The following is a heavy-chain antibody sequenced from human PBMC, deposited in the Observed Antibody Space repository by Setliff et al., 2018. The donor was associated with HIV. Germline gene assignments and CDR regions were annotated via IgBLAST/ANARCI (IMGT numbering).Heavy chain of an antibody. J-gene: IGHJ4*01. V-gene: IGHV3-73*01. Sequence: GGSLRLSCSASGFTFSGSALHWVRQASGKGLEWVGRIKTKPNSYATAHAESVKGRFTISRDDSQNTAYLQMNSLRTEDTAVYYCAKDGISGGAYPPYYFDYWGHGTLVTVSS. CDR1: GFTFSGSA. CDR2: IKTKPNSYAT. CDR3: AKDGISGGAYPPYYFDY. D-gene: IGHD2-15*01.